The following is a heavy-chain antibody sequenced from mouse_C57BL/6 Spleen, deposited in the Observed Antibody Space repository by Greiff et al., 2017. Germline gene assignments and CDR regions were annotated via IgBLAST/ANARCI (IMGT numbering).Heavy chain of an antibody. J-gene: IGHJ2*01. D-gene: IGHD4-1*01. Sequence: EVKVVESGEGLVKPGGSLKLSCAASGFTFSSYAMSWVRQTPEKRLEWVAYISSGGDYIYYADTVKGRFTISRDNARNTLYLQMSSLKSEDTAMYYCTRVSNWVFDYWGQGTTLTVSS. CDR3: TRVSNWVFDY. V-gene: IGHV5-9-1*02. CDR1: GFTFSSYA. CDR2: ISSGGDYI.